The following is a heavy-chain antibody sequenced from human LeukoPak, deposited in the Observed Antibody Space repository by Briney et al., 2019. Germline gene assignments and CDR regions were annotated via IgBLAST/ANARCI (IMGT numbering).Heavy chain of an antibody. D-gene: IGHD3-10*01. J-gene: IGHJ3*02. CDR3: AKEGDYYGSGSYRDGFDI. Sequence: GGSLRLSCAASGFTCSSSAMSWVRQAPGKGLEWVAFIRYDGINKYYADSVKGRFTISRDSFKNTLYLQMNSLRPEDTAVYYCAKEGDYYGSGSYRDGFDIWGQGTRATVSS. CDR1: GFTCSSSA. V-gene: IGHV3-30*02. CDR2: IRYDGINK.